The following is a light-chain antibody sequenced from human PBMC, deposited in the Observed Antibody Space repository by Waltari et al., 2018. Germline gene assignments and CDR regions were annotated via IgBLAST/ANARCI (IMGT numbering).Light chain of an antibody. V-gene: IGLV2-8*01. CDR1: SSDVGTYNF. CDR2: EVT. J-gene: IGLJ3*02. Sequence: QSALTQPPSASGSPGQSVTISCTGSSSDVGTYNFVSWYQQHPGKAPKLMIYEVTKRPSGVPDRFSGSKAGNTASLSVSGLQAEDEAEYYCTSYAGSDKLLFGGGTKLTVL. CDR3: TSYAGSDKLL.